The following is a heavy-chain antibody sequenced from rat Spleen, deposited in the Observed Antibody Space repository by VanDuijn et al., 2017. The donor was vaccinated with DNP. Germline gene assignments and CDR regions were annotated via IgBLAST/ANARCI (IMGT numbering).Heavy chain of an antibody. CDR3: ARWGSYGYNGGFDY. J-gene: IGHJ2*01. Sequence: EVQLQESGPGLVKPSQPLSLTCSVTGYSITSHYWGWIRKFPGIKMEWMGYISYSGSTSFNPSLKSRISITRDTSQNQFFLQWSSVTPEDTAEYYCARWGSYGYNGGFDYWGQGVMVTVSS. V-gene: IGHV3-1*01. D-gene: IGHD1-9*01. CDR1: GYSITSHY. CDR2: ISYSGST.